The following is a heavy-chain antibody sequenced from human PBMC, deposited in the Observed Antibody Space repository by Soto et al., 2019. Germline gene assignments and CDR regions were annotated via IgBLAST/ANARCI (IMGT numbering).Heavy chain of an antibody. CDR3: ARQEVPQWFSKGYYGMDV. Sequence: SENLSLTCAVYSGPFSGYYWTWIRQSPGKGLEWIGEIKHGGSTNYSPSLKGRVTISLDTSRTQFSLTLRSVIAADTAVYYCARQEVPQWFSKGYYGMDVWGQGTTVTVSS. V-gene: IGHV4-34*01. J-gene: IGHJ6*02. CDR1: SGPFSGYY. D-gene: IGHD6-13*01. CDR2: IKHGGST.